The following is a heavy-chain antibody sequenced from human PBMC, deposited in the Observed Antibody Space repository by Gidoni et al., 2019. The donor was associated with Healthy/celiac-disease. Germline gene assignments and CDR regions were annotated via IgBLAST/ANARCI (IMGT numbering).Heavy chain of an antibody. CDR2: IYPGDSDT. J-gene: IGHJ1*01. V-gene: IGHV5-51*01. Sequence: EVQLVQSGAEVKKPGESLKISCKGSGYSSTSYWIGWVRQMPGKGLEWMGIIYPGDSDTRYSPSFQGQVPISADKSISTAYLQWSSLKASDTAMYYCARGPYSSSWRPEYFQHWGQGTLVTVSS. CDR1: GYSSTSYW. CDR3: ARGPYSSSWRPEYFQH. D-gene: IGHD6-13*01.